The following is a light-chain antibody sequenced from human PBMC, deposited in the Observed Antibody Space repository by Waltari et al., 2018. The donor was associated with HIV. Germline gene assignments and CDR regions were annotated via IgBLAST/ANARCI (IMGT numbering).Light chain of an antibody. CDR3: QQYHTIPWT. CDR2: WAS. Sequence: IVMTQSPDYLAVSLGERAPINCKSSHSVLYYSNNKNYLAWYQQKPGQSPNLLMYWASTRESGVRDRFTGSGSGTDFTLTISSLQAEDVAIYYCQQYHTIPWTFGHGTRVEIK. J-gene: IGKJ1*01. V-gene: IGKV4-1*01. CDR1: HSVLYYSNNKNY.